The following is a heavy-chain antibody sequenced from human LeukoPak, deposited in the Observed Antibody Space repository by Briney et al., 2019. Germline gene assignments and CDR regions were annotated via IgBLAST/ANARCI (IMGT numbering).Heavy chain of an antibody. D-gene: IGHD2-15*01. Sequence: KPSETLSLTCTVSGGSISSYYWSWIRQPPGKGLEWIGYIYYSGSTNYNPSLKSRVTISVDTSKNQFSLKLSSVTAADTAVYYCARRKIGYCSGGSCYRAFDIWGQGTMVTVSS. CDR1: GGSISSYY. J-gene: IGHJ3*02. CDR3: ARRKIGYCSGGSCYRAFDI. CDR2: IYYSGST. V-gene: IGHV4-59*08.